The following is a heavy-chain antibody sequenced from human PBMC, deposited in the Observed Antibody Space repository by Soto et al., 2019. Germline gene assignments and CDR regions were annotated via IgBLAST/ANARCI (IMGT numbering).Heavy chain of an antibody. Sequence: EVQLEESGGDLVQPGGSLRLSCAASGFTFSSHWMHWVRQAPGKGLVWVSRINSDGSSTTYADSVKGRFTISRDNAKNTLYLQMKGLRAEDTAVYYCAREVDDSSGYYEDYWGQGTLVTVSS. D-gene: IGHD3-22*01. CDR1: GFTFSSHW. J-gene: IGHJ4*02. V-gene: IGHV3-74*01. CDR3: AREVDDSSGYYEDY. CDR2: INSDGSST.